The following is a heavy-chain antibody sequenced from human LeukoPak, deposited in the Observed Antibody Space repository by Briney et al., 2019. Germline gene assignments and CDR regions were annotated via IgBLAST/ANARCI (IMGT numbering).Heavy chain of an antibody. J-gene: IGHJ3*02. CDR2: IYYSGST. D-gene: IGHD3-3*01. V-gene: IGHV4-59*01. CDR3: ARGDYDFWSGYSQDAFDI. CDR1: GGSISSYY. Sequence: SETLSLTCTVSGGSISSYYWSWIRQPPGKGLEWIGNIYYSGSTNYNPSLKSRVTISVDTSKNQFSLKLSSVTAADTAVYYCARGDYDFWSGYSQDAFDIWGQGTMVTVSS.